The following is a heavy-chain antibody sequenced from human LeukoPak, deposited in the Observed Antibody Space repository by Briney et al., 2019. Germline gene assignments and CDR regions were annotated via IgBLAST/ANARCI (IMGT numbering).Heavy chain of an antibody. CDR2: ISGSGAIT. Sequence: PGGSLRLSCAASGFTFSTYAMSWVRQAPGKGLELVSAISGSGAITYYADSVKGRFTISRDNSKNTLYLQMNSLRAEDTAVYYCAKTKGSARYPLDYWGQGTLVTVSS. CDR3: AKTKGSARYPLDY. CDR1: GFTFSTYA. J-gene: IGHJ4*02. V-gene: IGHV3-23*01. D-gene: IGHD6-19*01.